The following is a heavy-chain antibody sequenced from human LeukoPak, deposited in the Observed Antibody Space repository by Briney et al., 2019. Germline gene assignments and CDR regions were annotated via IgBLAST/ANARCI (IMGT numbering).Heavy chain of an antibody. J-gene: IGHJ4*02. CDR2: ISYDGNSK. CDR1: GFIFSNYA. V-gene: IGHV3-30-3*01. Sequence: GRSLRLSCAASGFIFSNYAMHWVRQAPGKGLEWVAIISYDGNSKVYADSVMGRFTISRDNSKKTLYLQMNSLRAEDTAVYYCAFPAIGSGWYNPLDYWGQGTLVTVSS. D-gene: IGHD6-19*01. CDR3: AFPAIGSGWYNPLDY.